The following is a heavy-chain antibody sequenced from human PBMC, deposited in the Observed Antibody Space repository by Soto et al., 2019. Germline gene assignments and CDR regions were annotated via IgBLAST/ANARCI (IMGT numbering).Heavy chain of an antibody. CDR3: AYLPFSGGSCYCFSFSGMDV. J-gene: IGHJ6*02. V-gene: IGHV2-5*02. CDR1: GFSLSTSGVG. D-gene: IGHD2-15*01. CDR2: IYWDDDK. Sequence: QITLKESGPTLVKPTQTLTLTCTFSGFSLSTSGVGVAWIRQPPGKALEWLALIYWDDDKRYRPSLESRLTITNDPSKNQAVLTMTNMNSVDTAPYYFAYLPFSGGSCYCFSFSGMDVWGQGTTVTVSS.